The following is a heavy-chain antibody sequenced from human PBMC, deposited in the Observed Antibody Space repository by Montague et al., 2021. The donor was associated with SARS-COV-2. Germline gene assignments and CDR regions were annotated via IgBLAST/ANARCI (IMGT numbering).Heavy chain of an antibody. CDR3: ARVAQLLLGNPRNLFDP. V-gene: IGHV3-30-3*01. D-gene: IGHD1-14*01. J-gene: IGHJ5*02. CDR2: ISFDGNDR. Sequence: SLRLSCAASGFSFSSYAMHWVRQPPGKGLEWLAVISFDGNDRYYAGSLRGRFTISRDNSKDTLYLQLTDLRSDDTGVYYCARVAQLLLGNPRNLFDPWGQGTLVTVPT. CDR1: GFSFSSYA.